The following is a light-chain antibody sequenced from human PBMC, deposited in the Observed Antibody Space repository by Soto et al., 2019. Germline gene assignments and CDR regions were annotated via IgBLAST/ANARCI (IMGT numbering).Light chain of an antibody. Sequence: DMQMTQSPSSVSASVGDRVTITCRASEDMSTWLAWYQQKPGKAPKLLIFAASTLQSGVPTRFSGRGAETDFPLTISSLQPEDFATYYCQQANSFPLTFGGGTKVEI. V-gene: IGKV1-12*01. CDR1: EDMSTW. CDR3: QQANSFPLT. CDR2: AAS. J-gene: IGKJ4*01.